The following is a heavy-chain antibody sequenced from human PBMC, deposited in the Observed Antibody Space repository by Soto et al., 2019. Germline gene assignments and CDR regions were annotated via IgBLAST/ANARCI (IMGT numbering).Heavy chain of an antibody. CDR2: ISYDGSNK. CDR1: GFTFSSYA. D-gene: IGHD3-10*01. J-gene: IGHJ4*02. V-gene: IGHV3-30-3*01. Sequence: PGGSLRLSCAASGFTFSSYAMHWVRQAPGKGLEWVAVISYDGSNKYYADSVKGRFTISRDNSKNTLYLQMNSLRAEDTAVYYCARGRGVIDYWGQGTLVTVSS. CDR3: ARGRGVIDY.